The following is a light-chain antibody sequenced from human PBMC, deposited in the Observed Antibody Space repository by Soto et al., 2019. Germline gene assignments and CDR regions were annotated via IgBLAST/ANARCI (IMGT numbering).Light chain of an antibody. V-gene: IGLV2-14*01. CDR3: SSFTTDSTYV. CDR1: SSDVGANIF. J-gene: IGLJ1*01. CDR2: TAS. Sequence: QSFLTQPASVSGSPGQSITISCTGTSSDVGANIFVSWYQQHPGKVPKLMIYTASSRPSGVSQRFSGSKSGNTASLTISGLQAEDEADYYCSSFTTDSTYVFGTGTKVTVL.